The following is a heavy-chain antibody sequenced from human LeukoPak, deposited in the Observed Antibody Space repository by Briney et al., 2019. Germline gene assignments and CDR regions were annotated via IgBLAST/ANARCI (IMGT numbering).Heavy chain of an antibody. Sequence: GGSLRLSCAASGFTFSSYAMSWVRQAPGKGLEWVSVIYSGGSTYYADSVKGRFTISRDTSKNTLYLQMNSLRAEDTAVYYCARDYDSSGYSVDWGQGTLVTVSS. CDR1: GFTFSSYA. CDR2: IYSGGST. V-gene: IGHV3-66*01. CDR3: ARDYDSSGYSVD. D-gene: IGHD3-22*01. J-gene: IGHJ4*02.